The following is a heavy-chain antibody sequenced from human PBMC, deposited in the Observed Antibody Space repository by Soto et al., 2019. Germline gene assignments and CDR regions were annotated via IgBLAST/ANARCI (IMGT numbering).Heavy chain of an antibody. J-gene: IGHJ4*02. CDR2: ISGSGGST. CDR1: GFTFSSYA. CDR3: AKNSGKYGEYADLDY. V-gene: IGHV3-23*01. D-gene: IGHD4-17*01. Sequence: EVQLLESGGGLVQPGGSLRLSCAASGFTFSSYAMSWVRQAPGKGLEWVSAISGSGGSTYYADSVKGRFTISRDNSKNTLYLQMNSLRVEDNAVYYLAKNSGKYGEYADLDYWGQGTLVTVSS.